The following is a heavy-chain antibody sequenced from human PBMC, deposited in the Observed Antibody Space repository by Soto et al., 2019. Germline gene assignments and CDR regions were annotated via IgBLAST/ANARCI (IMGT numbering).Heavy chain of an antibody. CDR1: GDSVSNGNSY. J-gene: IGHJ6*02. CDR3: ARGGAYYYYYGMAV. Sequence: QVQLQESGPGLVKPSETLSLTCTVSGDSVSNGNSYWSWIRQPPGKGLEWIGYTYYSGSTNYNPSLKSRATISEDTAKNQFSLRLSSVTAADTAVYYCARGGAYYYYYGMAVWGQGTTVTVSS. V-gene: IGHV4-61*01. CDR2: TYYSGST.